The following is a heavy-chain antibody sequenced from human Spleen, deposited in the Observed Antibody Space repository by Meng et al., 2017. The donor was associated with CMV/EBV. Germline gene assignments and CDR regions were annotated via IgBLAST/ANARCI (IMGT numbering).Heavy chain of an antibody. Sequence: GESLKISCAASGFTFSSSWMHWVCQAPEKGLEWVADIKCDGSEKYYVDSVKGRLTISRDNAKNSLYLQVNSLRAEDTAVYYCARWRSGYYGNWFDPWGQGTLVTVSS. D-gene: IGHD3-3*01. CDR3: ARWRSGYYGNWFDP. V-gene: IGHV3-52*01. CDR2: IKCDGSEK. J-gene: IGHJ5*02. CDR1: GFTFSSSW.